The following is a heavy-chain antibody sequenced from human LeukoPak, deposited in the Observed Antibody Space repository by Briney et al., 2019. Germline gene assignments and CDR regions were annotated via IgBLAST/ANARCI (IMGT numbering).Heavy chain of an antibody. CDR2: VHPDNGNI. Sequence: GASVKVSRKTSGYPFTKWEINWVRQAAGQGLEWLGWVHPDNGNIYYAQRFRGRVTMSRDTSTTTAYMELSGLRSNDTAVYFCATGPRNDPWGQGTLVTVSS. CDR3: ATGPRNDP. D-gene: IGHD1-14*01. V-gene: IGHV1-8*01. CDR1: GYPFTKWE. J-gene: IGHJ5*02.